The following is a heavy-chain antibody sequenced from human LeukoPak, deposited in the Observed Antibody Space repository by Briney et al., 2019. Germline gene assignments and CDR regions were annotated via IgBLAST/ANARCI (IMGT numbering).Heavy chain of an antibody. CDR3: ARDQYQLLCCYYYYGMDV. CDR2: IKPNSGGK. V-gene: IGHV1-2*02. J-gene: IGHJ6*02. D-gene: IGHD2-2*01. Sequence: ASVKVSCKASGYTFTGYYMHWVRQAPGQGLEWMGWIKPNSGGKNYAQKLPGRVNMIRDTSIGTAYMELSSLRSDDTAVYYCARDQYQLLCCYYYYGMDVWGQGTTVTVSS. CDR1: GYTFTGYY.